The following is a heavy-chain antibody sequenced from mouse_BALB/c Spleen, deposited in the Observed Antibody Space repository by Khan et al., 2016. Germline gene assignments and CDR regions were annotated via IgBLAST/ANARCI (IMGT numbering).Heavy chain of an antibody. Sequence: QIQLVQSGPELKKPGETVKISCKASGYIFTNYGMNWVKQAPGQGLKWMGWINTYTGEPTYADDFRGRFAFSLETSASTAYLQINNLKNEDTATYFCARGAFYCGRGKNAWFDYWGQGTLVTVSA. V-gene: IGHV9-3-1*01. CDR3: ARGAFYCGRGKNAWFDY. J-gene: IGHJ3*01. D-gene: IGHD1-1*01. CDR1: GYIFTNYG. CDR2: INTYTGEP.